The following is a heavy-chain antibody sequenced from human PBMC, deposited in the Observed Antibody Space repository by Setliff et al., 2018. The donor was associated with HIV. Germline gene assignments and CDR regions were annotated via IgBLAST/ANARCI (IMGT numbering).Heavy chain of an antibody. Sequence: NPSETLSLPCTVSGASISSYYWSWIRQPPGKGLEWIGYIYYSGSTNYNPSLKSRVTISVDTSKNQFSLKLSSVTAADTAVYYCARSRRYYDSSGYYPGAFDIWGQGTVVTVSS. CDR3: ARSRRYYDSSGYYPGAFDI. D-gene: IGHD3-22*01. J-gene: IGHJ3*02. V-gene: IGHV4-59*08. CDR1: GASISSYY. CDR2: IYYSGST.